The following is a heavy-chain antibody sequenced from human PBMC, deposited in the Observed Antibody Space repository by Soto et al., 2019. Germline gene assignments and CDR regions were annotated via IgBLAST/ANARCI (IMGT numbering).Heavy chain of an antibody. D-gene: IGHD6-13*01. CDR1: GGTFSSYA. J-gene: IGHJ4*02. Sequence: QVQLVQAGAEVKKPGSSVKVSCKASGGTFSSYAISWVRQAPGQGLEWMGGIIPIFGTANYAQKFQGRVTITADESTSTAYMELSSLRSEDTAVYYCARDSPSGRSSPRPFDYWGQGTLVTVSS. CDR3: ARDSPSGRSSPRPFDY. V-gene: IGHV1-69*01. CDR2: IIPIFGTA.